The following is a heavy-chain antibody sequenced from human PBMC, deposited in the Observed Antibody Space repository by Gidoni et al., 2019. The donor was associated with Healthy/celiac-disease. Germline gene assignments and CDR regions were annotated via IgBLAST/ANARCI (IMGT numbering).Heavy chain of an antibody. J-gene: IGHJ5*02. CDR1: GGSISSYY. D-gene: IGHD2-2*01. CDR2: IYYSGST. CDR3: ARVRSTSHSSWFDP. V-gene: IGHV4-59*01. Sequence: QVQLQESGPGLVKPSETLSLTCTVSGGSISSYYWSWIRQPPGKGLEWIGYIYYSGSTNYNPSLKSRVTISVDTSKNQFSLKLSSVTAADTAVYYCARVRSTSHSSWFDPWGQGTLVTVSS.